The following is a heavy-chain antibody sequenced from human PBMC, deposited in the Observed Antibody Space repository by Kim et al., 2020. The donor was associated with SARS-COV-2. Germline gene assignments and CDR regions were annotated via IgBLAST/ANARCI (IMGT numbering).Heavy chain of an antibody. V-gene: IGHV3-64D*09. J-gene: IGHJ4*02. CDR2: ISSNGGST. D-gene: IGHD1-26*01. Sequence: GGSLRLSCSASGFTFSSYAMHWVRQAPGKGLEYVSAISSNGGSTYYADSVKGRFTISRDNSKNTLYLQMSSLRAEDTAVYYCVKLRGIVGATDIYWGQGTLVTVSS. CDR1: GFTFSSYA. CDR3: VKLRGIVGATDIY.